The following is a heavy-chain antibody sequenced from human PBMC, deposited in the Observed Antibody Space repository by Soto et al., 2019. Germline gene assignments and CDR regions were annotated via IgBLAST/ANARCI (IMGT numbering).Heavy chain of an antibody. CDR1: GFTVTTAY. Sequence: ELQLVETGGALIQPGGSLRLSCAASGFTVTTAYMSWVRQAPGKGLEWVSVVYSGGDTYFADSLKGRFTMSRDISKNTVYLHMSSLSPEDTAVYYCARTTSWFDWYFDLWGRGTLVTVSS. J-gene: IGHJ2*01. V-gene: IGHV3-53*02. CDR2: VYSGGDT. CDR3: ARTTSWFDWYFDL. D-gene: IGHD2-2*01.